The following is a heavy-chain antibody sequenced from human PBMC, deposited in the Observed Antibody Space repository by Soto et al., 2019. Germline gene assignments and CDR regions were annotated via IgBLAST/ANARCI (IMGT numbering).Heavy chain of an antibody. J-gene: IGHJ4*02. CDR3: AKDVCGGVGGPLDY. D-gene: IGHD1-26*01. Sequence: EVQLLESGGGLVQPGGSLRLSCVVSGFTFSSYALSWVRQAPGKGLEWVSGTSNSGGTTYYADSVKGRFTISRDNSKNTLYLEMSSLRAEDTAVYYCAKDVCGGVGGPLDYWGQGTLVTVSS. V-gene: IGHV3-23*01. CDR1: GFTFSSYA. CDR2: TSNSGGTT.